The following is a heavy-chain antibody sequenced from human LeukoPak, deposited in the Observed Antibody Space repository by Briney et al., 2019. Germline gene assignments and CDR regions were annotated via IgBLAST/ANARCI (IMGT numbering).Heavy chain of an antibody. J-gene: IGHJ4*02. Sequence: GGSLRLSCAASGFTVTSAYMTWVRQAPGKGLEWVSVIYMGSSIYYADSVKGRFTTSRDNSKNTLYLQMNSLRAEDTAVYYCAKWGDYDVLTGYYVSDYWGQGTLVTVSS. V-gene: IGHV3-53*01. CDR3: AKWGDYDVLTGYYVSDY. CDR1: GFTVTSAY. CDR2: IYMGSSI. D-gene: IGHD3-9*01.